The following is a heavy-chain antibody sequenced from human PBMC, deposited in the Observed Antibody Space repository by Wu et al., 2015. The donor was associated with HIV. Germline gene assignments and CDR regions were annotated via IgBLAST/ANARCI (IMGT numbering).Heavy chain of an antibody. D-gene: IGHD1-1*01. CDR1: GGTFSSYA. Sequence: QVQLVQSGAEVKKPGSSVKVSCKASGGTFSSYAISWVRQAPGQGLEWVGGITPFFGTADYAQKFYGRVTITADESTTTAYMELSSLRSEDTAVYYCARDRQAGTTPQGAFDIWGQGTMVTVSS. J-gene: IGHJ3*02. CDR2: ITPFFGTA. CDR3: ARDRQAGTTPQGAFDI. V-gene: IGHV1-69*13.